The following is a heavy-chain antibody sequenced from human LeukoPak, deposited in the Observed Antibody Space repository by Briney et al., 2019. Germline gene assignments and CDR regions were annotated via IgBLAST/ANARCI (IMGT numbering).Heavy chain of an antibody. CDR1: GFTFSSYT. CDR2: ISGTGGST. V-gene: IGHV3-23*01. Sequence: PGGSLRLSCAASGFTFSSYTMHWVRQAPGKGLEWVSAISGTGGSTFYADSVKGRFTISRDNSKSTLYLQIHSLRAEDTAVYYCASLRGDSPGNWGQGTLVTVSS. D-gene: IGHD2-21*02. J-gene: IGHJ4*02. CDR3: ASLRGDSPGN.